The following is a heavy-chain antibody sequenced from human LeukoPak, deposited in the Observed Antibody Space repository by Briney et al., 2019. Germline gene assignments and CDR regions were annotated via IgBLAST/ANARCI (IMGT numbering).Heavy chain of an antibody. CDR2: IYSGGST. J-gene: IGHJ4*02. D-gene: IGHD5-24*01. Sequence: PGGSLRLSCAASGFTFSSYSMNWVRQAPGKGLEWVSVIYSGGSTYYADSVKGRFTVSRDNSKNTLYLQMNSLRAEDTAVYYCARWWLQCFDYWGQGTLVTVSS. V-gene: IGHV3-53*01. CDR3: ARWWLQCFDY. CDR1: GFTFSSYS.